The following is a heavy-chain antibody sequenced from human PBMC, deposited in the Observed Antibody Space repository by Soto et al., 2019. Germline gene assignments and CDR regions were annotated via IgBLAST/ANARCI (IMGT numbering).Heavy chain of an antibody. V-gene: IGHV1-69*05. Sequence: QAQLVQSGAEVKKPGSSVTVSCKASGGTFSSYTISWVRQAPGQGLEWMGGIIPIFGTANYAQKFQGRVTXPXXXSXXTAYMELSSLRSEDTAVYYCARGNHRWLQLWYFDLWGRGTLVTVSS. D-gene: IGHD5-12*01. J-gene: IGHJ2*01. CDR1: GGTFSSYT. CDR2: IIPIFGTA. CDR3: ARGNHRWLQLWYFDL.